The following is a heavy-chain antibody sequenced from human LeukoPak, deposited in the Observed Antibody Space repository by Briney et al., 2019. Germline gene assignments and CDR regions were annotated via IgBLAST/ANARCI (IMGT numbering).Heavy chain of an antibody. CDR2: IWYDGSNK. V-gene: IGHV3-33*01. D-gene: IGHD3-10*01. Sequence: GRSLRLSCAASGFTFSSYGMHWARQAPGKGLEWVAVIWYDGSNKYYVDSVKGRFTISRDNSKNTLYLQMNSLRAEDTAVYYCARGAYGSGTYHDFDIWGQGTMVTVSS. J-gene: IGHJ3*02. CDR3: ARGAYGSGTYHDFDI. CDR1: GFTFSSYG.